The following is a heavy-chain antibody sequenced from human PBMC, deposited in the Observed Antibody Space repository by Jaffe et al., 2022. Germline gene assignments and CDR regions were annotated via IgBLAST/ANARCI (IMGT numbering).Heavy chain of an antibody. J-gene: IGHJ4*02. D-gene: IGHD2-15*01. Sequence: QVQLVQSGAEVKKPGASVKVSCKASGYTFTSYYMHWVRQAPGQGLEWMGIINPSGGSTSYAQKFQGRVTMTRDTSTSTVYMELSSLRSEDTAVYYCARAGLGYCSGGSCYWLDYWGQGTLVTVSS. CDR3: ARAGLGYCSGGSCYWLDY. V-gene: IGHV1-46*01. CDR1: GYTFTSYY. CDR2: INPSGGST.